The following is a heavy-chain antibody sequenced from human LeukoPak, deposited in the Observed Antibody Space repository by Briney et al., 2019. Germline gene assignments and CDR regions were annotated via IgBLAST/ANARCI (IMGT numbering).Heavy chain of an antibody. J-gene: IGHJ4*02. CDR3: ARQPPRGPTMGVY. CDR2: IYYSGST. D-gene: IGHD2-8*01. CDR1: GGSISSSSYY. V-gene: IGHV4-39*01. Sequence: SETLSLTCTVSGGSISSSSYYWGWIRQPPGRGPEWIGTIYYSGSTYYNPSLKSRVTISVDTSKNQFSLKLSSVTAADTAVYYCARQPPRGPTMGVYWGQGTLVTVSS.